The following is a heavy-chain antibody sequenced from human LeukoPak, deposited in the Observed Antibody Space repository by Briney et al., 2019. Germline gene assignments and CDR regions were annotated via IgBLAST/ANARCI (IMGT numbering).Heavy chain of an antibody. CDR2: IKQDGSEK. J-gene: IGHJ6*03. D-gene: IGHD2-21*02. CDR3: ARAPFDIVVVTAIQIPKYYYYYYMDV. CDR1: GFTFSSYW. Sequence: GGSLRLSCAASGFTFSSYWMSWVRQAPGKGLEWLANIKQDGSEKYYVDSVKGRFTISRDNAKSSLYLQMNSLRAEDTAVYYCARAPFDIVVVTAIQIPKYYYYYYMDVWGKGTTVTVSS. V-gene: IGHV3-7*01.